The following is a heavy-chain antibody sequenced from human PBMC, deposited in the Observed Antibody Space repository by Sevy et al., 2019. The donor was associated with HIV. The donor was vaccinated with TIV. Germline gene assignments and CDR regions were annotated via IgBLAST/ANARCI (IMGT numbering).Heavy chain of an antibody. J-gene: IGHJ4*01. Sequence: SETLSLTCTVSGGSISAKNYFWGWIRQPPGKGLVWIGSIYHTGSTYHSPSLQSRVVISVDTSKKLFSVKLSSVTAADTAVYFCARHAFKHGYRPSYFDSWSHGTLVTVSS. V-gene: IGHV4-39*01. CDR1: GGSISAKNYF. D-gene: IGHD5-18*01. CDR3: ARHAFKHGYRPSYFDS. CDR2: IYHTGST.